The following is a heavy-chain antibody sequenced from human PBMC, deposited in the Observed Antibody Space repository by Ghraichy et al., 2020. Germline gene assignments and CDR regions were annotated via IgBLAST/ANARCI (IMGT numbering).Heavy chain of an antibody. J-gene: IGHJ4*02. CDR2: ISGSGGST. CDR3: AKDPGLYDSSGYYD. V-gene: IGHV3-23*01. CDR1: GFTFSSYA. D-gene: IGHD3-22*01. Sequence: GGSLRLSCAASGFTFSSYAMSWVRQAPGKGLEWVSAISGSGGSTYYADSVKGRFTISRDNSKNTLYLQMNSLRAEDTAVYYCAKDPGLYDSSGYYDWGQGTLVTVSS.